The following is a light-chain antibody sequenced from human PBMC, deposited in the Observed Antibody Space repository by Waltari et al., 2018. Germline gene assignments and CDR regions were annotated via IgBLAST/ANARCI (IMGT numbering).Light chain of an antibody. CDR2: DVS. CDR1: SSDVGGSNY. V-gene: IGLV2-14*01. CDR3: CSFTSRSTWV. J-gene: IGLJ3*02. Sequence: QSALTQPASVSGSPGQSITIPCTGTSSDVGGSNYVSWYQQHPGKVPKLLIFDVSNRPSGVSNRFSGSKSGNTASPTISGLQAEDESDYYCCSFTSRSTWVFGGGTKLTVL.